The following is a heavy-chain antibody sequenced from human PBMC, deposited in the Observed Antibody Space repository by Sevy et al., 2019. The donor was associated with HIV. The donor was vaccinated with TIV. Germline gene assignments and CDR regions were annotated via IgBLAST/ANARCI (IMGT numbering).Heavy chain of an antibody. V-gene: IGHV4-34*01. Sequence: SETLSLTCAVHDGSFSGYYWNWIRQLPGKGLEWIGEINESGITYYNPSLKSRVTISLDTSKKQFSLKLNSETAVESAVYFCARSPPVVVVPGAPSWFDPWGQGTLVTVSS. CDR1: DGSFSGYY. J-gene: IGHJ5*02. D-gene: IGHD2-2*01. CDR2: INESGIT. CDR3: ARSPPVVVVPGAPSWFDP.